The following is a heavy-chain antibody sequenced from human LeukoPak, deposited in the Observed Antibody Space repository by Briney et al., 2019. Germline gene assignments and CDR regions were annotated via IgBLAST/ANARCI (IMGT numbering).Heavy chain of an antibody. Sequence: GGSLRLSCAASRFTFSSYSMNWVHQAPGKGLEWVSSISSSGNYIYYADSVKGRFTISRDNAKNSLYLQMNSLRAEDTAVYYCARDSIQQQLVLEDRGYPYYFEHWGQGTLVTVSS. CDR1: RFTFSSYS. CDR3: ARDSIQQQLVLEDRGYPYYFEH. CDR2: ISSSGNYI. V-gene: IGHV3-21*01. J-gene: IGHJ4*02. D-gene: IGHD6-13*01.